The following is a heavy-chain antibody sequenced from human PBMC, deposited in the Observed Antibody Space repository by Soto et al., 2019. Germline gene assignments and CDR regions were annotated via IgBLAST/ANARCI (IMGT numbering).Heavy chain of an antibody. CDR2: IIPIFGTA. V-gene: IGHV1-69*13. CDR3: ASLTYGYTLLGNYYYYGMDV. D-gene: IGHD5-18*01. CDR1: GGTFSSYA. J-gene: IGHJ6*02. Sequence: GASVKVSCKASGGTFSSYAISRVRQAPGQGLEWMGGIIPIFGTANYAQKFQGRVTITADESTSTAYMELSSLRSEDTAVYYCASLTYGYTLLGNYYYYGMDVWGQGTTVTVSS.